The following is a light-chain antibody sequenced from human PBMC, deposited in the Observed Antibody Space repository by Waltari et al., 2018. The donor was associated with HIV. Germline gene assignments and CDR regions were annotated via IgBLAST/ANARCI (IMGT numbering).Light chain of an antibody. V-gene: IGKV1-33*01. CDR2: DAS. J-gene: IGKJ2*01. Sequence: DIQMTQSPSSLSASVGDRVTITCQASQDIKNYLNWYQQKPNRAPKLLIYDASNLGTGVPSRFTGSGSETDFTLTVTSLQPEDIATYYCQQYDTVPPTFGQGTKLEI. CDR1: QDIKNY. CDR3: QQYDTVPPT.